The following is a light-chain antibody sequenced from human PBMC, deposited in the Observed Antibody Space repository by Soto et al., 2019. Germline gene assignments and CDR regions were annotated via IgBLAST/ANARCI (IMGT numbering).Light chain of an antibody. CDR2: AAS. CDR1: QSVSSNY. V-gene: IGKV3D-20*02. J-gene: IGKJ5*01. CDR3: HQRNQ. Sequence: EIVLTQSPGTLSLCPGERATLSCRASQSVSSNYLAWYQQKPGQAPRLLIYAASSRATGIPDRLSGSGSGTDFTLTISSVEPEDFAMYYCHQRNQFGQGTRLEI.